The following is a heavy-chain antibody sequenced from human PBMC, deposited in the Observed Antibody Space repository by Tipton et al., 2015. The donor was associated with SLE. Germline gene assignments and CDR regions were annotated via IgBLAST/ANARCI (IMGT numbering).Heavy chain of an antibody. J-gene: IGHJ3*02. CDR1: GGSISSGGYY. CDR3: ARFCITMVPGAFDI. D-gene: IGHD3-10*01. V-gene: IGHV4-31*03. Sequence: TLSLTCTVSGGSISSGGYYWSWIRQHPGKGLEWLGYIYYSGSTYYNPSLKSRVTISVDTSKNQFSLKLSSVTAADTAVYYCARFCITMVPGAFDIWGQGTMVTVSS. CDR2: IYYSGST.